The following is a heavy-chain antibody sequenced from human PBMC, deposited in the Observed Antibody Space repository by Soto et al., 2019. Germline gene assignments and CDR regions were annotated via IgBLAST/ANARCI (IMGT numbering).Heavy chain of an antibody. J-gene: IGHJ6*03. D-gene: IGHD5-12*01. V-gene: IGHV3-21*01. Sequence: GGSLRLSCAASGFTFSSYSMNWVRQAPGKGLEWVSSISSSSSYIYYADSVKGRFTISRDNAKNSLYLQMNSLRAEDTAVYYCARDEFSRPSGYDLRYYYYYMDVWGKGTTVTVSS. CDR2: ISSSSSYI. CDR1: GFTFSSYS. CDR3: ARDEFSRPSGYDLRYYYYYMDV.